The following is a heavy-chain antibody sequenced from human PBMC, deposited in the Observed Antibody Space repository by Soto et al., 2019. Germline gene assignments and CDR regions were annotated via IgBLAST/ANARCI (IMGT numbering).Heavy chain of an antibody. V-gene: IGHV3-23*01. CDR3: AKDSPDGGYCSGSSWYSPCDS. Sequence: EVQLLESGGGLVLPGGSLRLSCAASGFTVSSYAMTWVRQAPGKGLEWVSGISRSGRSTYYADSVRGRFTISRDNSKNTLYLQMNSLRADDTAVYYCAKDSPDGGYCSGSSWYSPCDSWGQGTLVTVSS. D-gene: IGHD2-15*01. CDR1: GFTVSSYA. CDR2: ISRSGRST. J-gene: IGHJ4*02.